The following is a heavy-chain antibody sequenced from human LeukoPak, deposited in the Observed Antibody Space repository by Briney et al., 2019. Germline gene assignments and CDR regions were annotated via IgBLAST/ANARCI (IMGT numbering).Heavy chain of an antibody. D-gene: IGHD2-15*01. CDR1: GGSISYGSYY. CDR2: IYSTGKT. CDR3: ASSLITPTNWFDP. J-gene: IGHJ5*02. Sequence: PSQTLSLTCTVCGGSISYGSYYWSWIRQPAGKGLEWIGRIYSTGKTNYNPSLASRLTISLDTSQNQFSLKLSSVTAADTAVYYCASSLITPTNWFDPWGQGTLVTVSS. V-gene: IGHV4-61*02.